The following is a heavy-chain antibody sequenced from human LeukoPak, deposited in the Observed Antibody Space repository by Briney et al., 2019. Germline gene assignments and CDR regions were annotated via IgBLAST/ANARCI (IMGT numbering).Heavy chain of an antibody. CDR2: IYYSGST. CDR1: GGSISSYY. D-gene: IGHD2-21*01. CDR3: ARGGIPDY. Sequence: PSETLSLTCTVSGGSISSYYWSWIRQPPGKGLEWIGYIYYSGSTNYNPSLKSRVTISVDTSRNQFSLKLSSVTAADTAVYYCARGGIPDYWGQGILVTVSS. J-gene: IGHJ4*02. V-gene: IGHV4-59*08.